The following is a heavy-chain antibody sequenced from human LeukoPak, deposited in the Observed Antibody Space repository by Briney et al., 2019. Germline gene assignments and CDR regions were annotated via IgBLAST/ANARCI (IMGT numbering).Heavy chain of an antibody. CDR2: INSSRSYI. D-gene: IGHD6-13*01. J-gene: IGHJ4*02. CDR1: GFTFSSYS. V-gene: IGHV3-21*01. Sequence: PGGSLRLSCAASGFTFSSYSMNWVRQAPGQGLEWVSYINSSRSYIYYAESVKGRFTISRDNAKNSLYLQMNSLRAEDTAVYYCASLGAAGDYWGQGTLVAVSP. CDR3: ASLGAAGDY.